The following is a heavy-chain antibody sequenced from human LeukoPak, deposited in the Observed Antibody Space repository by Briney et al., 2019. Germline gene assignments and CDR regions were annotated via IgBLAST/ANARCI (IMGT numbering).Heavy chain of an antibody. CDR3: ARDNYGPDAFDI. Sequence: PSETLSLTCTVSGGSVSSGSYYWSWIRQPPGKGLEWIGYIYYSGSTNYNPSLKSRVTISVGTSKNQFSLKLSSVTAADTAVYYCARDNYGPDAFDIWGQGTMVTVSS. J-gene: IGHJ3*02. V-gene: IGHV4-61*01. CDR2: IYYSGST. D-gene: IGHD4-17*01. CDR1: GGSVSSGSYY.